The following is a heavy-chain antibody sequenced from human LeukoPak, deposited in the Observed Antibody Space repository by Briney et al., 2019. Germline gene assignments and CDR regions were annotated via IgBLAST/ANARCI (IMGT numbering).Heavy chain of an antibody. J-gene: IGHJ4*02. CDR2: INHSGST. CDR3: ARGHGDLDFDY. D-gene: IGHD4-17*01. CDR1: GGSFSGYY. Sequence: SETLSLTCAVYGGSFSGYYWSWIRQPPGKGLEWIGEINHSGSTNYNPSLKSRVTISVDTSKNQFSLKLSSVTAADTAVYYCARGHGDLDFDYWGQGTLVTVSS. V-gene: IGHV4-34*01.